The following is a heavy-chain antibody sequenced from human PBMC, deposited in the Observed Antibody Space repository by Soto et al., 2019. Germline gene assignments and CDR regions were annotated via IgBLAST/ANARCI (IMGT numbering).Heavy chain of an antibody. D-gene: IGHD3-22*01. J-gene: IGHJ6*02. CDR3: ARDQSFDRSYYYGIDF. CDR2: ISPFNGNT. V-gene: IGHV1-18*01. CDR1: GYPFTHYG. Sequence: RASVKVSCKSSGYPFTHYGSTWIRQAPGQGLEWMGWISPFNGNTNYGQTLQGRVTLTTDTSTSTVYMELRSLRSDDTAVYYCARDQSFDRSYYYGIDFWGQGTTVTVSS.